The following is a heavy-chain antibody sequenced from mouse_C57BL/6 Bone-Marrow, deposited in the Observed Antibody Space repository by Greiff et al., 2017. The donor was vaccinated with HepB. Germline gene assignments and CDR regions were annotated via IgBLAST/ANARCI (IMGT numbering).Heavy chain of an antibody. CDR3: ARAIYYDYSWYFDV. CDR2: ISDGGSYT. CDR1: GFTFSSYA. D-gene: IGHD2-4*01. V-gene: IGHV5-4*01. Sequence: EVQLVESGGGLVKPGGSLKLSCAASGFTFSSYAMSWVRQTPEKRLEWVATISDGGSYTYYPDNVKGRFTISRDNAKNNLYLQMSHLKSEDTAMYYCARAIYYDYSWYFDVWGTGTTVTVSS. J-gene: IGHJ1*03.